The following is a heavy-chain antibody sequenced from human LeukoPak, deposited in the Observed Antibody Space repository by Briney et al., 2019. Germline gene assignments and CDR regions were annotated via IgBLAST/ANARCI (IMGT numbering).Heavy chain of an antibody. Sequence: SETLSLTCAVSGGSISTYYWSWLRQPAGKGLEWIGRLYSSGSTKYNPSPKSRVTISVGDSNNQFTLKLTSVTAADTAVYYCARDHYGSGSYKSYFDSWGQGIRVTVSS. D-gene: IGHD3-10*01. CDR2: LYSSGST. V-gene: IGHV4-4*07. J-gene: IGHJ5*01. CDR3: ARDHYGSGSYKSYFDS. CDR1: GGSISTYY.